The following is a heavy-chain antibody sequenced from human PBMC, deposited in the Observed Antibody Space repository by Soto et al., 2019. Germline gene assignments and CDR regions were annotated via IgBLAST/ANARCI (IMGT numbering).Heavy chain of an antibody. J-gene: IGHJ5*02. CDR1: GGSISSSSYY. V-gene: IGHV4-39*01. CDR3: ARPNPLTYYDFWSGYYSWWFDP. D-gene: IGHD3-3*01. CDR2: IYYSGST. Sequence: SDTLSLTCTVSGGSISSSSYYWGWIRQPPGKGLEWIGSIYYSGSTYYNPSLKSRVTISVDTSKNQFSLKLSSVTAADTAVYYCARPNPLTYYDFWSGYYSWWFDPWGQGTLVTVSS.